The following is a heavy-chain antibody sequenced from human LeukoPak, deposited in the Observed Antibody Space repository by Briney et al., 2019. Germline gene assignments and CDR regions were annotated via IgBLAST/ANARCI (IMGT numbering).Heavy chain of an antibody. CDR3: VRHGLGSSWFGFDY. V-gene: IGHV5-51*01. J-gene: IGHJ4*02. CDR1: GYTFTTYW. D-gene: IGHD6-13*01. Sequence: GESLQISCKGSGYTFTTYWIGWVRQMPGKGLEWMGIIYPGDSDPSYSPSFQGQVTISADTSISTAYLQWRSLKASDSAMYYCVRHGLGSSWFGFDYWGQGTLVTVSS. CDR2: IYPGDSDP.